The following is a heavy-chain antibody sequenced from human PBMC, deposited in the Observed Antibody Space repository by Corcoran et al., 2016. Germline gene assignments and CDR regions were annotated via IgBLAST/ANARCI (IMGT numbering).Heavy chain of an antibody. J-gene: IGHJ4*02. CDR1: GFTFSNYL. CDR2: INQDGSAT. Sequence: EVHLVESGGGLVQPGGSLRLSCAASGFTFSNYLMSWVRQAPGKGLEWLANINQDGSATYYVDYVKGRFTISRDNAKNLLYRQMISLRAEDTAVYYCTRDEGFVINYRFDYWGQGTLVTVSS. CDR3: TRDEGFVINYRFDY. V-gene: IGHV3-7*01. D-gene: IGHD3-10*01.